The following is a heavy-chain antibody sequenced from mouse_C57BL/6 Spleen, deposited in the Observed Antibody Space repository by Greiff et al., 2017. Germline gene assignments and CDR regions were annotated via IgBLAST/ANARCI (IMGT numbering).Heavy chain of an antibody. Sequence: QVQLQQSGAELAKPGASVKLSCKASGYTFTSYWMHWVKQRPGQGLEWIGYINPSSGYTKYNQKFKDKATLTADKSSSTAYMQLSSLAYEDYAVYYCASSNYEFAYWGQGTLVTVSA. D-gene: IGHD2-5*01. J-gene: IGHJ3*01. CDR2: INPSSGYT. CDR3: ASSNYEFAY. CDR1: GYTFTSYW. V-gene: IGHV1-7*01.